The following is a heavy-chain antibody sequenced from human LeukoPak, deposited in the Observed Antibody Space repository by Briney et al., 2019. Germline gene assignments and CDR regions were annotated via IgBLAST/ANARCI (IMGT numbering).Heavy chain of an antibody. D-gene: IGHD2-2*01. CDR3: ARGGTYCSSTSCYSPSDY. Sequence: AGGSLRLSCAASGFTFSSYSMNWVRQAPGKGLEWVSSISSSSSYIYYADSVKGRFTISRDNAKNSLYLQMNSLIAEDTAVYYCARGGTYCSSTSCYSPSDYWGQGTLVTVSS. CDR1: GFTFSSYS. CDR2: ISSSSSYI. V-gene: IGHV3-21*01. J-gene: IGHJ4*02.